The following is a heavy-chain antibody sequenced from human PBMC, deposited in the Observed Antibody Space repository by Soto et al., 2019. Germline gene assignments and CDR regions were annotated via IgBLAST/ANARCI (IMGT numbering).Heavy chain of an antibody. J-gene: IGHJ4*02. CDR2: IKSKSDGETI. Sequence: EVQVVESGGGLVKPGGSLRLSCAASGFTFSKAWMNWVRQAPGKGLEWVGRIKSKSDGETIYYAAPVKGRFTISRDDSKITLYLQMNNLETEDAALYYRATDSRGRWAPSIDYWGQGTLVTVSS. D-gene: IGHD3-16*01. CDR3: ATDSRGRWAPSIDY. CDR1: GFTFSKAW. V-gene: IGHV3-15*01.